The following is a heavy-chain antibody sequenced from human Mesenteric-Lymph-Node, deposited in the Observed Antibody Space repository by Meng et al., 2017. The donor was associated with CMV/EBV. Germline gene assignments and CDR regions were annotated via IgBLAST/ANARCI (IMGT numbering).Heavy chain of an antibody. CDR1: GYTFTDYY. V-gene: IGHV1-2*02. D-gene: IGHD6-25*01. J-gene: IGHJ6*02. CDR2: INSKTGDT. Sequence: KASGYTFTDYYMHWVRQAPGQGLEWMGWINSKTGDTNYAQNFQGRVTMTRDTSISTAYMELRWLRSDDTAVYYCARDAGYPYYSMDDWGQGTTVTVSS. CDR3: ARDAGYPYYSMDD.